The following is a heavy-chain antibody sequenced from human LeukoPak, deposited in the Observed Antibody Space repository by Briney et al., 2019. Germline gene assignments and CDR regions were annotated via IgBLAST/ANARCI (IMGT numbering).Heavy chain of an antibody. D-gene: IGHD3-16*02. V-gene: IGHV4-59*01. CDR3: ARDGGYLHGMDV. Sequence: SETLSPTCTVSGGSISSYYWSWIRQPPGKGLEWIGYIYYSGSTNYNPSLKSRVTISVDTSKNQFSLKLSSVTAADTAVYYCARDGGYLHGMDVWGQGTTVTVSS. CDR2: IYYSGST. CDR1: GGSISSYY. J-gene: IGHJ6*02.